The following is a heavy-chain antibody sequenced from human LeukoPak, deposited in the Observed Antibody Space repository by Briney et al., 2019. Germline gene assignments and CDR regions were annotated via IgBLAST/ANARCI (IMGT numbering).Heavy chain of an antibody. Sequence: SETLSLTCTVSGYSFSSGYYWAWIRQPPGKGVEWTGSVVHTGTIYYNPSLKSRVTISVDTSKNQFSLRPSSVTAADTAVYYCAVQGSGFHNAPAGDFDYWGQGTLVTVSS. J-gene: IGHJ4*02. CDR3: AVQGSGFHNAPAGDFDY. CDR1: GYSFSSGYY. V-gene: IGHV4-38-2*02. D-gene: IGHD3-10*01. CDR2: VVHTGTI.